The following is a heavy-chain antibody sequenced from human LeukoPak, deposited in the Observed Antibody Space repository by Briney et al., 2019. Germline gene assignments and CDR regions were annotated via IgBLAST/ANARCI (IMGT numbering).Heavy chain of an antibody. V-gene: IGHV3-23*01. CDR3: AKDLYYDSSGYLPGYFDY. CDR2: ISGSGGST. CDR1: GFTFSSYA. Sequence: PGGXLRLSCAASGFTFSSYAMSWVRQAPGKGLEWVSAISGSGGSTYYADSVKGGFTISRDNSKNRLYLQMNSLRAEDTAVYYCAKDLYYDSSGYLPGYFDYWGQGTLVTVSS. D-gene: IGHD3-22*01. J-gene: IGHJ4*02.